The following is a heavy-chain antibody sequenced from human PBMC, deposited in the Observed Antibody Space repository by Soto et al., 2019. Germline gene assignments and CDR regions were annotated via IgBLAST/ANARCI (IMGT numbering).Heavy chain of an antibody. Sequence: SVKISCKATGGTFSSYAISWVRKAPGQGLEWMGGIIPIFGTANYAQKFQGRVTITADESTSTAYMELSSLRSEDTAVYYCARAGIAVAGPGVYYFDDWGQVTLVTVSS. CDR3: ARAGIAVAGPGVYYFDD. J-gene: IGHJ4*02. CDR2: IIPIFGTA. D-gene: IGHD6-19*01. V-gene: IGHV1-69*13. CDR1: GGTFSSYA.